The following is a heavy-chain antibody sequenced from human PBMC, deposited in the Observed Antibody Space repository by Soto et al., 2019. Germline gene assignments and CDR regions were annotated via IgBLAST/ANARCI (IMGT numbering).Heavy chain of an antibody. J-gene: IGHJ6*02. D-gene: IGHD3-10*01. CDR2: IYPGDSDT. Sequence: EVQLVQSGAEVKKPGESLKISCKGSGYSFTSYWIGWVRQMPGKGLEGMGIIYPGDSDTRYSASFQGQVTISADKSISTAYLQWSSLKAADTAMYYCARAMIRGKNYYGMDVWGQGTTVTVSS. V-gene: IGHV5-51*03. CDR1: GYSFTSYW. CDR3: ARAMIRGKNYYGMDV.